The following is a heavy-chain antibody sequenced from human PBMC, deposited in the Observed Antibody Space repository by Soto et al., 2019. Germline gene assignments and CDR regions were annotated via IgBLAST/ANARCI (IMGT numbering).Heavy chain of an antibody. Sequence: GGSLRLSGVASGFTFSSYWMSWVRQAPGKGLEWLASIKQDGSGTNYVDSVKGRFTISRDNTNNLVYLQMNSLRVDDTAVYYCPRPTERGLVTRECGGNDAFRVCGQVTMVTV. CDR1: GFTFSSYW. CDR2: IKQDGSGT. V-gene: IGHV3-7*03. D-gene: IGHD6-19*01. J-gene: IGHJ3*01. CDR3: PRPTERGLVTRECGGNDAFRV.